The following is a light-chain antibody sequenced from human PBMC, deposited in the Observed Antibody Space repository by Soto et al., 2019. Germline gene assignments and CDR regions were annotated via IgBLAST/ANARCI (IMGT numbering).Light chain of an antibody. CDR3: AALDSRLNGWV. Sequence: QSVLTQPPSASGTPGQTGTSSCSGSSSNIGRNNVHWYQQLPGTAPKLFMSGNNQRSSGVPDRFSGSRSGTSASLAISGLLSGDEADYYCAALDSRLNGWVFGGGTKLPVL. CDR1: SSNIGRNN. V-gene: IGLV1-44*01. J-gene: IGLJ3*02. CDR2: GNN.